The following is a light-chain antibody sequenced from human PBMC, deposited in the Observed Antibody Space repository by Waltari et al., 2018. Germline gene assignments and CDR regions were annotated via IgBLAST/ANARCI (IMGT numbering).Light chain of an antibody. Sequence: DIVMTQSPDSLAVSLGARAHINCKSSQSVLFSSNNANYLAWYQQKPGQPPKLLIYWASTREAGVPDRFSGSGSGTDFTLTISSLQAEDVAVYYCQQYYSIPRSFGQGTKLEIK. CDR1: QSVLFSSNNANY. CDR3: QQYYSIPRS. CDR2: WAS. V-gene: IGKV4-1*01. J-gene: IGKJ2*03.